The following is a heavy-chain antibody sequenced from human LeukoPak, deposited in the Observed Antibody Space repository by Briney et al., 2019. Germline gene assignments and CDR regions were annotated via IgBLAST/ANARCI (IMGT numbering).Heavy chain of an antibody. CDR3: AGERSSSSWYGLFDY. CDR1: GGTFSSYA. J-gene: IGHJ4*02. Sequence: SVKVSCKASGGTFSSYAISWVRQAPGQGLEWMGRIIPILGIANYAQKFQGRVTITADKSTSTAYMELSSLRSEDTAVYYCAGERSSSSWYGLFDYWGRGTLVTVSS. V-gene: IGHV1-69*04. CDR2: IIPILGIA. D-gene: IGHD6-13*01.